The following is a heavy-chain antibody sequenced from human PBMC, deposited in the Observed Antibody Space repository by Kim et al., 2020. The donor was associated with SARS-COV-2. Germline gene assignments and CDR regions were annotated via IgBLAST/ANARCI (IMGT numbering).Heavy chain of an antibody. Sequence: ASVKVSCKASGYIFSNYGFSWVRQAPGQGLEWMGWINSYTGKTNYAQRVQGRVTVTIDTSTSTAYMELRSLRVDDTAVYYCARVKTGLYGSGIRYHMDVWGQGTSVTVSS. CDR3: ARVKTGLYGSGIRYHMDV. V-gene: IGHV1-18*01. CDR1: GYIFSNYG. CDR2: INSYTGKT. D-gene: IGHD3-10*01. J-gene: IGHJ6*02.